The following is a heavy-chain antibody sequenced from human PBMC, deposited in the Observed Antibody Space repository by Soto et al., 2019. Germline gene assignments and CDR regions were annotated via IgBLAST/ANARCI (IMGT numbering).Heavy chain of an antibody. CDR3: VRAPEQRPFDY. CDR1: GFTLSDNW. D-gene: IGHD6-25*01. CDR2: INSDGSSV. V-gene: IGHV3-74*03. Sequence: EVQLVESGGGLVQPWGSLRLSCAASGFTLSDNWIHWVRRAPGKGLVWVSRINSDGSSVTYADSVKGRFTLSRDNAKNTWFLQMDSLRVEDTAMYYCVRAPEQRPFDYWGQGTLVTVSS. J-gene: IGHJ4*02.